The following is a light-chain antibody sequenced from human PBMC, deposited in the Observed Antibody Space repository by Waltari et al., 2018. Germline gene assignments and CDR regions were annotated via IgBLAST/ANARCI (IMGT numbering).Light chain of an antibody. Sequence: NVLTQSPGTLPLSPGETATLPRRASQSVSNNYLAWFQQQPGQAPRLLIYGASSRATGIPDRFSGSGSGTDFTLTISRLEPEDSAVYFCHLYGSARTFGGGTKVEIK. CDR2: GAS. V-gene: IGKV3-20*01. CDR1: QSVSNNY. J-gene: IGKJ4*01. CDR3: HLYGSART.